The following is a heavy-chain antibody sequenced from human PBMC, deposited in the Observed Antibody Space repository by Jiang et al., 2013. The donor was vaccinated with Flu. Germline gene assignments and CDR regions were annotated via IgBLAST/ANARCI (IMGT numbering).Heavy chain of an antibody. CDR2: ISAYNGDT. J-gene: IGHJ4*02. Sequence: GAEVKKPGASVKVSCKASGYTFTSHGIRWVRQAPGQGLEWMGWISAYNGDTNYAQKFQGRVTMTTDTATTTAYMELRDLTSDDTAVYYCASAIPWGEFVYWGQGTRVTVSS. D-gene: IGHD3-16*01. CDR3: ASAIPWGEFVY. V-gene: IGHV1-18*04. CDR1: GYTFTSHG.